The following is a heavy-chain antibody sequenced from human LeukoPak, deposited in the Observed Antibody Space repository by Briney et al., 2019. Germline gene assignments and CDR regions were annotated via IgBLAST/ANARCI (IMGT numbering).Heavy chain of an antibody. CDR1: GDSISSYY. D-gene: IGHD3-10*01. Sequence: SETLSLTCAVSGDSISSYYWSWIRQPPGKGLEWIGYIFDNRNTKYNPSLKSRVSLSLDTSKNEFSLNLSSVTAADTAVYYCARDYYGSGKGWFDPWGQGTLVTVSS. CDR2: IFDNRNT. V-gene: IGHV4-59*01. J-gene: IGHJ5*02. CDR3: ARDYYGSGKGWFDP.